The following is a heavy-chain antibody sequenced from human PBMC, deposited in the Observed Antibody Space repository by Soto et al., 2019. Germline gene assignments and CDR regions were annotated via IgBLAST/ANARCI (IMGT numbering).Heavy chain of an antibody. J-gene: IGHJ5*02. CDR3: ANSRGELWFGELFGWFDP. V-gene: IGHV4-39*01. CDR1: GGSISSSSYY. Sequence: PSETLSLTSTVSGGSISSSSYYWGWIRQPPGKGLEWIGSIYYSGSTYYNPSLRSRVTISVDTSKNQFSLKLSSVTAADTAVYYCANSRGELWFGELFGWFDPWGQGTLVTVSS. CDR2: IYYSGST. D-gene: IGHD3-10*01.